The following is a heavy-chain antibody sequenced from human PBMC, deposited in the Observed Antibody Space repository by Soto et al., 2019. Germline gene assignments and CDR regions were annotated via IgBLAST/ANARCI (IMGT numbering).Heavy chain of an antibody. CDR1: GGSVSSGSYF. J-gene: IGHJ4*02. Sequence: QVQLQESGPGLVKPSETLSLTCTVSGGSVSSGSYFWSWIRQPPGKGLEFIGYISYSGTTNYNSSLKSRVTISKYTSEKQFSLKLSSVTAADTAVYYCARYRTGGTGFDYWVQGTLVTVSS. D-gene: IGHD1-1*01. V-gene: IGHV4-61*01. CDR2: ISYSGTT. CDR3: ARYRTGGTGFDY.